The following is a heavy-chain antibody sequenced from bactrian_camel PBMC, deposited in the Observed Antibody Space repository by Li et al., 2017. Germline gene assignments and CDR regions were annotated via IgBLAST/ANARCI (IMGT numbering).Heavy chain of an antibody. CDR3: ARDRLINNYWYFDY. D-gene: IGHD3*01. Sequence: VQLVESGGDLVQPGGSLKLACVVSEFPYSQHYMSWVRQAPVPGKGLEWVSKIDRDGGWTDYAESVKGQFTISRDNVENTVYLQMNSPLSEDSALYYCARDRLINNYWYFDYWGQGTQVTVS. V-gene: IGHV3S40*01. J-gene: IGHJ6*01. CDR1: EFPYSQHY. CDR2: IDRDGGWT.